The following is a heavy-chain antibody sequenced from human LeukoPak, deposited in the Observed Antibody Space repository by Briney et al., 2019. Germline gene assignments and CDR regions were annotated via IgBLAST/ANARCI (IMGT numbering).Heavy chain of an antibody. V-gene: IGHV3-43*02. CDR3: AKRLAVTGNHAFDV. Sequence: GGSLRLSCAASGFSFDDYAMHWVRQPPGKGLERVSLISGDGVTTYYADSVKGRFTISRDNSKNSLYLQMTSLRSEDTALYYCAKRLAVTGNHAFDVWGQGTMVTVSS. D-gene: IGHD6-13*01. CDR2: ISGDGVTT. J-gene: IGHJ3*01. CDR1: GFSFDDYA.